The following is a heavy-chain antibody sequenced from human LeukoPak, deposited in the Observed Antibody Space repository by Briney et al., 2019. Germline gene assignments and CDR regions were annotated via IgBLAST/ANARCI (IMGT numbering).Heavy chain of an antibody. Sequence: GGSLRLSCAASGFTFSSYAMSWVRQAPGKGLEWVSAISGSGGSTYYADSVKGRFTISRDNSKNTLYLQMNSLRAEDTAVYYCAKARSEYDYVWGSYRSDAFDIWGQGTMVTVSS. J-gene: IGHJ3*02. CDR3: AKARSEYDYVWGSYRSDAFDI. D-gene: IGHD3-16*02. V-gene: IGHV3-23*01. CDR2: ISGSGGST. CDR1: GFTFSSYA.